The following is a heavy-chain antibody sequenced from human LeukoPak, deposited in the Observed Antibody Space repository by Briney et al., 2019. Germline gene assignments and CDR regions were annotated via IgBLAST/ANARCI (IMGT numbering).Heavy chain of an antibody. V-gene: IGHV4-61*02. CDR1: GDSISSGDYY. J-gene: IGHJ3*02. Sequence: SQTLSLTCTVSGDSISSGDYYWSWIRQPAGKGLEWIGRISSGSTNYNPSLKSRVTISVDTSKNQSSLKLSSVTAADTAVYFCARGPYSYDSSGAFDIWGQGTMVTVSS. D-gene: IGHD3-22*01. CDR3: ARGPYSYDSSGAFDI. CDR2: ISSGST.